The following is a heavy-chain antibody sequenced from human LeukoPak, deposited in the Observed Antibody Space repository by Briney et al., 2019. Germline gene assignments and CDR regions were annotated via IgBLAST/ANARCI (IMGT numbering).Heavy chain of an antibody. Sequence: GVLRLSCAASGITFSNYWMAWVRQAPGKGPEWVANINLDGSQKYYVDSVKGRFTISRDNAENSLYLQMNSLRAEDTALYYCARKRPNYFDYWGQGTLVTVSS. CDR2: INLDGSQK. V-gene: IGHV3-7*01. J-gene: IGHJ4*02. CDR3: ARKRPNYFDY. CDR1: GITFSNYW.